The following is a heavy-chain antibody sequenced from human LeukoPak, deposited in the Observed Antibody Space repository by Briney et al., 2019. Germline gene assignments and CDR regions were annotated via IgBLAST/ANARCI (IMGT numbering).Heavy chain of an antibody. CDR3: ARGRDGYNSFGY. Sequence: GGSLRLSCAAPGFTFSSYAMHWVRQAPGKGLEYVSAISSNGGSTYYANSVKGRFTISRDNSKNTLYLQMGSLRAEDMAVYYCARGRDGYNSFGYWGQGTLVTVSS. J-gene: IGHJ4*02. D-gene: IGHD5-24*01. V-gene: IGHV3-64*01. CDR1: GFTFSSYA. CDR2: ISSNGGST.